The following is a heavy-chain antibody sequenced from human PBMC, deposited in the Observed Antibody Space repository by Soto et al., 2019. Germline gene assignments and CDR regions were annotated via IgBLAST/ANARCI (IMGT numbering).Heavy chain of an antibody. V-gene: IGHV1-18*01. CDR1: GYTFSNYG. D-gene: IGHD1-1*01. CDR2: IYIEDT. CDR3: ERDRDWNLDY. Sequence: QVQLVQSGAEVKKPGASVKVYCKDSGYTFSNYGFSWLRQAPGQGLEWMGWIYIEDTKSAQNLQGRVTMTTDTSTSTVYMELRSLTSDDTAVYYCERDRDWNLDYWGKGLLVTVSS. J-gene: IGHJ4*02.